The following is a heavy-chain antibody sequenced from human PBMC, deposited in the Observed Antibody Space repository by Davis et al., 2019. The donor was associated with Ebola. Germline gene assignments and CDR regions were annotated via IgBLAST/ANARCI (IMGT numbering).Heavy chain of an antibody. Sequence: AASVKVSCKVSGYTLNELSIHWVRQAPGKGLQWMGSFDPEDGKTIYAQNFQDRLSMTEDTSTDTAYMELGGLRSDDTALYYCTTTAGADTGTNVVDMWGQGTIITVSS. V-gene: IGHV1-24*01. CDR1: GYTLNELS. J-gene: IGHJ3*02. CDR3: TTTAGADTGTNVVDM. D-gene: IGHD1-1*01. CDR2: FDPEDGKT.